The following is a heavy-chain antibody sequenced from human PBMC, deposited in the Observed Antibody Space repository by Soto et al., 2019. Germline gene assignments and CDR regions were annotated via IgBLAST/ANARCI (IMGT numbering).Heavy chain of an antibody. D-gene: IGHD2-8*01. CDR3: AKNGQPPYYYYGLDV. Sequence: ASVKVSCKSTGYTFTIYGISCGRQAPGQGLEWMGWISGYNGDTNYAQKFQGRVSMTIDTSTTTAYMELRSLTSDDTAVYYCAKNGQPPYYYYGLDVWGQGTKVTVSS. V-gene: IGHV1-18*01. CDR2: ISGYNGDT. CDR1: GYTFTIYG. J-gene: IGHJ6*02.